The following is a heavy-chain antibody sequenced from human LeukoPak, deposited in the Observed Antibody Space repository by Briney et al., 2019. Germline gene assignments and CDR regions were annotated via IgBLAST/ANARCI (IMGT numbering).Heavy chain of an antibody. CDR3: ARENNDVWNGYPIDY. CDR1: GYTFTSYG. CDR2: ISAYNGNT. Sequence: GASVKVSCKASGYTFTSYGISWVRQAPGQGLEWMGWISAYNGNTNYAQKLQGRVTMTTDTSTSTAYMELRSLRSDDTAVYYCARENNDVWNGYPIDYWGQGTWSPSPQ. D-gene: IGHD3-3*01. V-gene: IGHV1-18*01. J-gene: IGHJ4*02.